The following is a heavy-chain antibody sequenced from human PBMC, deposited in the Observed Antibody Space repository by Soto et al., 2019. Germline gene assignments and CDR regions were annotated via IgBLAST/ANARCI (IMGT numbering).Heavy chain of an antibody. V-gene: IGHV4-59*01. D-gene: IGHD3-9*01. Sequence: SETLSLTCTVSGGSISGYYWNWIRQPPGKGLEWIGYIYYSGSTNYNPSLKSRVTISVDTSKNQFSLKLSSVTAADTAVYYCARVRYFDPPYYFDYWGQGTLVTVSS. J-gene: IGHJ4*02. CDR2: IYYSGST. CDR1: GGSISGYY. CDR3: ARVRYFDPPYYFDY.